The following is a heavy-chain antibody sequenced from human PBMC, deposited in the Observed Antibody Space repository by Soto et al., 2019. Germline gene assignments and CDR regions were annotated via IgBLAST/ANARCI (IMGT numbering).Heavy chain of an antibody. J-gene: IGHJ4*02. Sequence: SETLSLTCTVSGGSINTFYWSWVRQPAGKGLEWIGRIFSSGSTSFNPSLESRVAMSVDTSKNHFSLNLSSVTAADMAVYYCAREGSYSAYNFAHGIQLWYFGFWGPGALVTVSS. CDR2: IFSSGST. CDR3: AREGSYSAYNFAHGIQLWYFGF. D-gene: IGHD5-12*01. CDR1: GGSINTFY. V-gene: IGHV4-4*07.